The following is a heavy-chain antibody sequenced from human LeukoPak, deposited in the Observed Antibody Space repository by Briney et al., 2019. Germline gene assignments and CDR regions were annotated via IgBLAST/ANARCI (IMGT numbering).Heavy chain of an antibody. D-gene: IGHD2-15*01. J-gene: IGHJ4*02. CDR1: GYTFTSYY. CDR2: INPSGGST. V-gene: IGHV1-46*01. CDR3: ASQPCISGGSCYPFDY. Sequence: ASVKVSCEASGYTFTSYYMHWVRQAPGQGLEWMGIINPSGGSTSYAQKFQGRVTTTRDTSTSTVYMELSSLRSEDTAVYYCASQPCISGGSCYPFDYWGQGTLVTVSS.